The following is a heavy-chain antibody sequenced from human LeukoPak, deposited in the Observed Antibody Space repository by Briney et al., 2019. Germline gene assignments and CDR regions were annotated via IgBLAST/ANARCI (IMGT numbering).Heavy chain of an antibody. CDR3: MTNCGGDC. V-gene: IGHV3-7*01. CDR1: GFTFSNYW. D-gene: IGHD2-8*01. J-gene: IGHJ4*02. Sequence: GGSLRLSCAASGFTFSNYWMSWARQAPGKGLEWLANIKGDGNQKNYMDSVKGRFVISRDNAKNLLYLQMNSLKAEDTAVYYCMTNCGGDCWGQGTLVTVSS. CDR2: IKGDGNQK.